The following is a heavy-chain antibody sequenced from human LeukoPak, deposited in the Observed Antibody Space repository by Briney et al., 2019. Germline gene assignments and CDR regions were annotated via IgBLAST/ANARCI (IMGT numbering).Heavy chain of an antibody. J-gene: IGHJ3*02. CDR3: ARDLDDSSGYYYVGAFDI. D-gene: IGHD3-22*01. CDR2: IYYSGST. V-gene: IGHV4-39*02. CDR1: GGSVSSSGYY. Sequence: SETLSLTCTVSGGSVSSSGYYWGWIRQPPGKGLEWIGSIYYSGSTYYNPSLKSRVSISVDTSKNQFSLNLTSVTAADTAVYFCARDLDDSSGYYYVGAFDIWGQGTMVTVSS.